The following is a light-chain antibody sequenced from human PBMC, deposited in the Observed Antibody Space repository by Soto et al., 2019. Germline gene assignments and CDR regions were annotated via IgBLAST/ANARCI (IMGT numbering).Light chain of an antibody. V-gene: IGLV1-47*01. CDR2: KND. J-gene: IGLJ2*01. Sequence: QSVLTQPPSASGTPGQRVTISCSGGRSNIGSNYVYWYQQFPGTAPKLLIFKNDLRPSGVPDRFSGSKSGTSASLAISGLRSEDEADFYYTTWDDALRSVVFGGGTKVTVL. CDR1: RSNIGSNY. CDR3: TTWDDALRSVV.